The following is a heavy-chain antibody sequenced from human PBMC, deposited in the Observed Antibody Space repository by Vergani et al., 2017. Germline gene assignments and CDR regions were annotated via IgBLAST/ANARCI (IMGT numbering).Heavy chain of an antibody. Sequence: EVQLLESGGDLVQPGGSLRLSCAASGFTFNHYAMNWVRHAPGKGLECVSGISGSVGSTYYAGSVKGRFTISRDSSKNTLYLQMNSLSAGDTAVSDCAKSNPRNSGYDYLYYYHAIDVWGQGTTVTVSS. CDR2: ISGSVGST. CDR3: AKSNPRNSGYDYLYYYHAIDV. CDR1: GFTFNHYA. J-gene: IGHJ6*02. D-gene: IGHD5-12*01. V-gene: IGHV3-23*01.